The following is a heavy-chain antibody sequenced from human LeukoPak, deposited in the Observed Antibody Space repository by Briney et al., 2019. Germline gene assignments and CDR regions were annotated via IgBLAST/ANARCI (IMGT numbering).Heavy chain of an antibody. J-gene: IGHJ5*02. CDR1: GGTFSSYA. CDR2: IIPIFGTA. D-gene: IGHD2-15*01. CDR3: ARLSGYCSGGSCPNWFDP. Sequence: SVKVSCKASGGTFSSYAISWVRQAPGQGLEWMGGIIPIFGTANYAQKFQGRVTITADKSTSTAYMELSSLRSEDTAVYYCARLSGYCSGGSCPNWFDPWGQGTLVTVSS. V-gene: IGHV1-69*06.